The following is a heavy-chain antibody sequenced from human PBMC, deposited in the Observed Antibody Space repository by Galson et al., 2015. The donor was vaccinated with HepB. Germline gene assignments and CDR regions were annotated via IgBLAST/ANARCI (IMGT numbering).Heavy chain of an antibody. CDR2: INAANGNT. CDR1: GYSFTNCA. V-gene: IGHV1-3*01. J-gene: IGHJ4*02. CDR3: ARGVSDCSTIRCYDLDY. Sequence: SVKVSCKASGYSFTNCAIHWVRQAPGQSLECMGWINAANGNTKYSEKFQGRVTITRDTSASTAYMELSSLRSGDTAVYYCARGVSDCSTIRCYDLDYWGQGTLVTVSS. D-gene: IGHD2-2*01.